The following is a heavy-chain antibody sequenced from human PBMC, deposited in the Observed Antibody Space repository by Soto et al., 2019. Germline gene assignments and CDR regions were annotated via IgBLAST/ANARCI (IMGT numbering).Heavy chain of an antibody. CDR2: ISYDGSNK. CDR1: GFIFSSYW. V-gene: IGHV3-30*18. D-gene: IGHD2-15*01. CDR3: AKEEDIRPRYYYYGMDV. Sequence: PGGSLRLSCAASGFIFSSYWMSWVRQAPGKGLEWVAVISYDGSNKYYADSVKGRFTISRDNSKNTLYLQMNSLRAEDTAVYYCAKEEDIRPRYYYYGMDVWGQGTTVTVSS. J-gene: IGHJ6*02.